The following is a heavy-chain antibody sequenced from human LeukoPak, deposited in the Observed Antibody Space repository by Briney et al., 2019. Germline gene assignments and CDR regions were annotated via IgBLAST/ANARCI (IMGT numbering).Heavy chain of an antibody. CDR2: IYYSGST. CDR1: GVSISSYY. V-gene: IGHV4-59*08. CDR3: ARTSFTIFGVVPD. J-gene: IGHJ4*02. Sequence: SETLSLTCTVSGVSISSYYWSWIRQPPGKGLEWIGYIYYSGSTNYNPSLKSRVTISADTSKNQFSLKLSSVTAADTAVYYCARTSFTIFGVVPDWGQGTLVTVSS. D-gene: IGHD3-3*01.